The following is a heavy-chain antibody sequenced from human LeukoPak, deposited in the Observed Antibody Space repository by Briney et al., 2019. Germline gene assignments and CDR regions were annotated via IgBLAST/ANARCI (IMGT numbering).Heavy chain of an antibody. CDR2: IWYDGSNK. V-gene: IGHV3-33*01. J-gene: IGHJ4*02. D-gene: IGHD5-18*01. CDR1: GFTFSSYG. CDR3: ARERGVIQLWLEGGYYFDY. Sequence: PGRSLRLSCAASGFTFSSYGMHWVRQAPGKGLEWVAVIWYDGSNKYYADSVKGRFTISRDNSKNTLYLQMNSLRAEDTAVYYCARERGVIQLWLEGGYYFDYWGQGALVTVSS.